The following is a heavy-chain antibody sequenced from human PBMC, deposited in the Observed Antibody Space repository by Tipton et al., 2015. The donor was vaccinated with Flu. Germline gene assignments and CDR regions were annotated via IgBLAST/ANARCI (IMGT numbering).Heavy chain of an antibody. Sequence: PGQGLEYMGIIYVSGGGVKYPQKFQGRVTMTRDTSTNTVYMELSGLTSEDTAVYYCAREQPYSYNFDYLGQGTLVTVSS. J-gene: IGHJ4*02. D-gene: IGHD2-15*01. CDR3: AREQPYSYNFDY. V-gene: IGHV1-46*01. CDR2: IYVSGGGV.